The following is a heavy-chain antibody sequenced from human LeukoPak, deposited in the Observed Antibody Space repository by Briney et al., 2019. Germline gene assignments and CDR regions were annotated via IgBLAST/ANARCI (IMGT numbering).Heavy chain of an antibody. CDR1: GFTFDDYA. V-gene: IGHV3-9*01. CDR2: ISWNSVNI. D-gene: IGHD5-24*01. CDR3: VKDRGLRNQWLQVTYDS. Sequence: SGGSLRLSCAASGFTFDDYAMHWVRQAPGKDLEWVSGISWNSVNIGHEDSVKGRFTISRDNAKNSLHLQMNSLRPEDTALYYCVKDRGLRNQWLQVTYDSWGQGTLVTVSS. J-gene: IGHJ4*02.